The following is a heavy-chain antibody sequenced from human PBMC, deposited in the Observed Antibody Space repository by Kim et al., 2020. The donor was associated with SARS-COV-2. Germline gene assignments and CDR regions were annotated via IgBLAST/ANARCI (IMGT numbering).Heavy chain of an antibody. D-gene: IGHD2-15*01. CDR2: INPSGGNT. CDR3: ATSPVVEGATNFYYYGMDV. Sequence: ASVKVSCKATGYTFTSYYIHWVRQAPGQGLEWTGVINPSGGNTSYAEKFQGRVTMTRDTSTSTVYMELSSLRSEDTALYYCATSPVVEGATNFYYYGMDVWGQGTTVTVSS. V-gene: IGHV1-46*01. J-gene: IGHJ6*02. CDR1: GYTFTSYY.